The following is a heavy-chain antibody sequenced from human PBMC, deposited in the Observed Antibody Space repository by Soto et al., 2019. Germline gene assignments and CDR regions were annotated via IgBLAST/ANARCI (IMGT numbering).Heavy chain of an antibody. CDR1: GFTVSSNY. Sequence: EVQLVESGGGLVQPGGSLRLSCAASGFTVSSNYMSWVRQAPGKGLEWVSVIHSGGSTYYADSVKGRFTISRHNSKNTLYLQMNSLRAEETAVYYCARGRFCGGDCPNWFDRWGQGAVVTVSS. V-gene: IGHV3-53*04. CDR3: ARGRFCGGDCPNWFDR. CDR2: IHSGGST. J-gene: IGHJ5*02. D-gene: IGHD2-21*02.